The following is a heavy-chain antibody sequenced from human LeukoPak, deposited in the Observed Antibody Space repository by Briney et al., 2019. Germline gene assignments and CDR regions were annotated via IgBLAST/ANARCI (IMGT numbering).Heavy chain of an antibody. V-gene: IGHV3-53*01. CDR1: GFIVRDNY. J-gene: IGHJ4*01. CDR3: ARVWVHYYDTSGYDFGY. CDR2: VYNDGKT. Sequence: PGGSLRLSCAASGFIVRDNYMSWVRQAPGQGLDWVAVVYNDGKTYYADSVKDRFTIFSDNSRISLNLQMNSLRAEDTAVYYCARVWVHYYDTSGYDFGYWGHGTLVTVSS. D-gene: IGHD3-22*01.